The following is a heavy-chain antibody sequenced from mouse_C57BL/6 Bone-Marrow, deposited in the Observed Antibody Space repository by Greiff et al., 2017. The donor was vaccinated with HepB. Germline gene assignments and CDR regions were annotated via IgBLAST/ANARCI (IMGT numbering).Heavy chain of an antibody. J-gene: IGHJ2*01. CDR3: ARGEFDY. CDR1: GYTFTSYW. Sequence: VQLQQPGAELVKPGASVKLSCKASGYTFTSYWMQWVKQRPGQGLEWIGEIDPSDSYTNYNQKFKGKATLTVDTSSSTAYMQLSSLTSKDSAVYYCARGEFDYWGQGTTLTVSS. V-gene: IGHV1-50*01. CDR2: IDPSDSYT.